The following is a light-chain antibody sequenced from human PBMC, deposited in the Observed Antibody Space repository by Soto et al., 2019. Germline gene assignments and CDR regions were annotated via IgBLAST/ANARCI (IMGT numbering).Light chain of an antibody. CDR2: DVS. CDR1: SSDVGAFNY. Sequence: QSALTQPASVSGSPGQSIAISCTGTSSDVGAFNYVSWYQQHPGKAPKFMIFDVSSRPSGVSDRFSGSKSGNTTSLTISGLQTEDEADYYRASYTTSSTYVFGTGTKVTVL. CDR3: ASYTTSSTYV. J-gene: IGLJ1*01. V-gene: IGLV2-14*03.